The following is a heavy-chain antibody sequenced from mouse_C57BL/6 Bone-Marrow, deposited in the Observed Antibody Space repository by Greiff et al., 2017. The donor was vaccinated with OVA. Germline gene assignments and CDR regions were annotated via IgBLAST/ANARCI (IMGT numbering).Heavy chain of an antibody. V-gene: IGHV1-52*01. D-gene: IGHD1-1*01. Sequence: QVQLQQPGAELVRPGSSVKLSCKASGYTFTSYWMHWVKQRPIQGLEWIGNIDPSDSETHYNQKFKDKATLTVDKSSSTAYMQLSSLTSEDSAVYYCARDYYGPYWYFGVWGTGATVTVSS. J-gene: IGHJ1*03. CDR1: GYTFTSYW. CDR3: ARDYYGPYWYFGV. CDR2: IDPSDSET.